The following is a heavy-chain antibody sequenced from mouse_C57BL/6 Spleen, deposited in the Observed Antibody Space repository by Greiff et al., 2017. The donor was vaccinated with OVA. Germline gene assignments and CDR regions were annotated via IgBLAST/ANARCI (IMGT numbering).Heavy chain of an antibody. Sequence: EVQLVESGPGLVKPSQSLSLTCSVTGYSITSGYYWNWIRQFPGNKLEWMGYISYDGSNNYNPSLKNRISITRDTSKNQFFLKLNSVTTEDTATCYCASGVFAYWGQGTLVTVSA. CDR2: ISYDGSN. J-gene: IGHJ3*01. V-gene: IGHV3-6*01. CDR1: GYSITSGYY. CDR3: ASGVFAY.